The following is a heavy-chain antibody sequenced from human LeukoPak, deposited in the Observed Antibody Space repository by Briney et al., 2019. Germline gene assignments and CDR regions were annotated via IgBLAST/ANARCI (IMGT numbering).Heavy chain of an antibody. Sequence: PGGSLRLSCAASGFTFSTYTINWVRQAPGKGLEWVSSISSNGYYIYYAGSVRGRFTISGDNAKNSLYLQMNSLRAEDTALYYCAREGLRTERSDTDAFDIWGQGTMVTVSS. D-gene: IGHD3-3*01. CDR1: GFTFSTYT. V-gene: IGHV3-21*01. CDR3: AREGLRTERSDTDAFDI. CDR2: ISSNGYYI. J-gene: IGHJ3*02.